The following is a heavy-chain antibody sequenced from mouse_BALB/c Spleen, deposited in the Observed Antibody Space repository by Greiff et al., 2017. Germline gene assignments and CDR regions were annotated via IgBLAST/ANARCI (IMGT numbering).Heavy chain of an antibody. Sequence: LQQPGSELVRPGASVKLSCKASGYTFTSYWMHWVKQRPGQGLEWIGNIYPGSGSTNYDEKFKSKATLTVDTSSSTAYMQLSSLTSEDSAVHYCANYDYDDYFDYWGQGTTLTVSS. J-gene: IGHJ2*01. CDR3: ANYDYDDYFDY. V-gene: IGHV1S22*01. CDR2: IYPGSGST. CDR1: GYTFTSYW. D-gene: IGHD2-4*01.